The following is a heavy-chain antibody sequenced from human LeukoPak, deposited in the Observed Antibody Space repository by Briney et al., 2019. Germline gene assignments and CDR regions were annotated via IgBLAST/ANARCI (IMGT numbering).Heavy chain of an antibody. V-gene: IGHV3-74*01. Sequence: GGSLRLSCAASGFNFSSYWIHWVRQVPGKGLVWVSRINSDGSSISYADSVKGRFTISRDNAKNTLYLQMNSLRAEDTAVYHCARGGYCSGGNCYSPYYFDYWGQGTLVTVSS. D-gene: IGHD2-15*01. CDR2: INSDGSSI. CDR3: ARGGYCSGGNCYSPYYFDY. CDR1: GFNFSSYW. J-gene: IGHJ4*02.